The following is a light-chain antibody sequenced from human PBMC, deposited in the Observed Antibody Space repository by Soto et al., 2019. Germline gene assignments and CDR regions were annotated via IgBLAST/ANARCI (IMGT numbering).Light chain of an antibody. V-gene: IGLV2-11*01. J-gene: IGLJ3*02. CDR3: CSYAGTYNFWV. CDR1: NSDIGGYNY. Sequence: QSVLTQPRSVSGSPGQSVTFSCTGTNSDIGGYNYVSWYQQHPGKAPKVMIYDVSRRPSGVPDRFSGSKSGNTASLTISGLQAEDEADYYCCSYAGTYNFWVFGGGTKLTVL. CDR2: DVS.